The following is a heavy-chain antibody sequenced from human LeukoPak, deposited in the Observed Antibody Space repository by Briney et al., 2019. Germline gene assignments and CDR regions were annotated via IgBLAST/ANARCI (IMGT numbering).Heavy chain of an antibody. V-gene: IGHV3-7*01. CDR1: GFTFSSYW. CDR3: ARDGRGYYYDSSGYYPGGDY. CDR2: IKQDGSEK. D-gene: IGHD3-22*01. J-gene: IGHJ4*02. Sequence: GGSLRLSCAASGFTFSSYWMSWVRQAPGKGLEWVANIKQDGSEKYYVDSVKGRFTISRDNAKNSLYLQMNSLRAEDTAVYYCARDGRGYYYDSSGYYPGGDYWGQGTLVTVSS.